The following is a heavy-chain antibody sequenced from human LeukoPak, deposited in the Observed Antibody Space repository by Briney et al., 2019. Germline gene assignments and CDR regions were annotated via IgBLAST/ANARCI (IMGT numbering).Heavy chain of an antibody. CDR2: ISSSGTTI. Sequence: PGGSLRLSCAASGFTFSDYYMSWIRQAPGKGLEWVSYISSSGTTISYADSVKGRFTISRDNAKNSLYLQMNSLRADDTAVYYCARSCRGSGSYRTDYWGQGTLVTVSS. CDR3: ARSCRGSGSYRTDY. D-gene: IGHD3-10*01. V-gene: IGHV3-11*01. CDR1: GFTFSDYY. J-gene: IGHJ4*02.